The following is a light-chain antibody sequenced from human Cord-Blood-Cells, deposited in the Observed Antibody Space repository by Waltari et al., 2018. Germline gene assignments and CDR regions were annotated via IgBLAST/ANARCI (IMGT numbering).Light chain of an antibody. CDR3: CSYAGSYWV. CDR2: DVS. Sequence: QSALTQPRSVSGSPGQSVTISCTGTSSDVGGYNDVSWYQQPPGKTPTLIVYDVSKLPSGVPDRFSGSKSGHTASLTISGLQAEDEADYYCCSYAGSYWVFGGGTKLTVL. CDR1: SSDVGGYND. J-gene: IGLJ3*02. V-gene: IGLV2-11*01.